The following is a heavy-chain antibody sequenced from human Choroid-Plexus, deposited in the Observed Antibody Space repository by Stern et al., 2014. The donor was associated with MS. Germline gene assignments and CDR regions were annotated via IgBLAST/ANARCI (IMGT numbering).Heavy chain of an antibody. J-gene: IGHJ5*02. V-gene: IGHV3-30*18. CDR2: VSYDGSNK. Sequence: QVQLVESGGGVVQPGRPLRLSCVASGFTLGSWAMHWVRQAPGQGLEWVAGVSYDGSNKYYADSVKGRFTISRDNSQNTLYMQMSSLRPEDTAVYYCAKDRQYLTYFFDHWGQGSLVTVSS. CDR3: AKDRQYLTYFFDH. D-gene: IGHD2/OR15-2a*01. CDR1: GFTLGSWA.